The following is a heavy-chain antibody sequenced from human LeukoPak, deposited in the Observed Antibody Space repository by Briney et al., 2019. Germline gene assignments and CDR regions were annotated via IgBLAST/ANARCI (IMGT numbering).Heavy chain of an antibody. Sequence: ASVKVSCKVSGATLSKISIDWVRQAPGKGLEWMGSFGHQDGETIHAQKFQGRFNMTVDTPTDTAYMGMSSLMSEDTAVYYCATGAIVYDYWGQGTLVTASS. J-gene: IGHJ4*02. CDR3: ATGAIVYDY. D-gene: IGHD3-9*01. CDR1: GATLSKIS. V-gene: IGHV1-24*01. CDR2: FGHQDGET.